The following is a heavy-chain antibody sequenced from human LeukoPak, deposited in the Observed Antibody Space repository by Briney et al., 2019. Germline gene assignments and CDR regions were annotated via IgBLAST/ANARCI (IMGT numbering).Heavy chain of an antibody. J-gene: IGHJ6*03. CDR2: INHSGST. V-gene: IGHV4-34*01. Sequence: SETLTLTCAVYGGSFSGYYWSWIRQPPGKGLEWIGEINHSGSTNYNPSLKSRVTISVDTSKNQFSLKLSSVTAADSAVYYCARETRAIPYYYYYMDVWGKGTTVTVSS. CDR3: ARETRAIPYYYYYMDV. D-gene: IGHD2-2*02. CDR1: GGSFSGYY.